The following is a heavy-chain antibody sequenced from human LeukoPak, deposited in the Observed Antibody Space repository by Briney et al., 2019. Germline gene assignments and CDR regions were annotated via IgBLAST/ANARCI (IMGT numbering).Heavy chain of an antibody. J-gene: IGHJ4*02. D-gene: IGHD3-22*01. CDR2: ISSGSSTI. V-gene: IGHV3-48*02. Sequence: GGSLRLSCAASGFIFSDDNMNWVRQAPGKGLEWVSYISSGSSTIYYADSVEGRFTISRDNAKNSLYLQMNSLTDEDTAVYYCAREPPGNYNSSGHYYAYFDCWGQGTLVTVSS. CDR1: GFIFSDDN. CDR3: AREPPGNYNSSGHYYAYFDC.